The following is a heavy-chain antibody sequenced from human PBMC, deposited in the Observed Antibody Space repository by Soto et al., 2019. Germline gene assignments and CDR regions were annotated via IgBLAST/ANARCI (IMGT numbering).Heavy chain of an antibody. CDR3: ARGRYGDY. D-gene: IGHD1-1*01. CDR1: GYAFTTYG. Sequence: QVHLVQSGAEVKKPGASVKVSCQGSGYAFTTYGITWVRQAPGQGLEWMGWISAHNGNTNYAQKLQGRVTVTRDTSTSTAYMELRSPRYDDTAVYYCARGRYGDYGGQGALVTVSS. CDR2: ISAHNGNT. J-gene: IGHJ4*02. V-gene: IGHV1-18*01.